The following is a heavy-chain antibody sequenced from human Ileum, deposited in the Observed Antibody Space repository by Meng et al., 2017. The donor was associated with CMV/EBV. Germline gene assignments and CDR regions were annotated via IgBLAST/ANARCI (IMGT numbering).Heavy chain of an antibody. CDR3: ARGTQGAYLDI. CDR2: INPSRGIT. CDR1: GYKFTDFY. J-gene: IGHJ4*02. V-gene: IGHV1-46*01. Sequence: SCQASGYKFTDFYLHWVRQAPGQGLEWMGIINPSRGITNFAQKFRDRLTMTRDTSTTTVYMELSSLTSDDTAVYYCARGTQGAYLDIWGQGTLVTVSS. D-gene: IGHD3-16*01.